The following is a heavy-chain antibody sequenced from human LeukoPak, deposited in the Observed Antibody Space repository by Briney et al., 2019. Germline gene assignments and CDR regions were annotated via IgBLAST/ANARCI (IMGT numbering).Heavy chain of an antibody. Sequence: GASVKVSCKASGYTFTSYGISWVRQAPGQGLEWMGWISAYNGNTNYAQKLQGRVTMTTDTSTRTAYMELRSLKSDDTAVYYCARVVGYDRSGYYHRSFDYWGQGTLVTVSS. V-gene: IGHV1-18*01. CDR3: ARVVGYDRSGYYHRSFDY. J-gene: IGHJ4*02. CDR1: GYTFTSYG. D-gene: IGHD3-22*01. CDR2: ISAYNGNT.